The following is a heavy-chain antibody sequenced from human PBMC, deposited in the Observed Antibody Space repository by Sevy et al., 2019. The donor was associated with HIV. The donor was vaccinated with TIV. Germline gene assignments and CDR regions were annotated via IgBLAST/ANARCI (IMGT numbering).Heavy chain of an antibody. J-gene: IGHJ6*02. CDR2: ISYDGINK. D-gene: IGHD3-9*01. CDR1: GLSVTNNG. CDR3: AKDFTGFYGMDV. Sequence: GGSLRLSCEVSGLSVTNNGMHWVRQAPGKGLEWVAVISYDGINKYYGDSVKDRFINSRDRSKNTLYLQMNILRIEDTAVYYCAKDFTGFYGMDVWGQGTTVTVSS. V-gene: IGHV3-30*18.